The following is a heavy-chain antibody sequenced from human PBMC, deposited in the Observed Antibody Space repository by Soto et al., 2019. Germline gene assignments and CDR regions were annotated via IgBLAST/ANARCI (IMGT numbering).Heavy chain of an antibody. CDR2: ISAYNGNT. Sequence: ASVNVSCKASGYTFTSYGISWVRQAPGQGLEWMGWISAYNGNTNYAQKLQGRVTMTTDTSTSTAYMELRSLRSDDTAVYYCAVLARGVIIDYWGQGTLVTVSS. CDR3: AVLARGVIIDY. CDR1: GYTFTSYG. V-gene: IGHV1-18*04. J-gene: IGHJ4*02. D-gene: IGHD3-10*01.